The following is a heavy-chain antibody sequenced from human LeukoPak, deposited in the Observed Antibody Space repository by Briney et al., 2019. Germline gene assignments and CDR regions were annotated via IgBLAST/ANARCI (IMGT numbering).Heavy chain of an antibody. CDR2: INPSGGST. V-gene: IGHV1-46*01. CDR3: ARELRPIYPHMVRGPGAFDI. J-gene: IGHJ3*02. Sequence: ASVKVSCKASGYTFTSYGISWVRQAPGQGLEWMGIINPSGGSTSYAQKFQGRVTMTRDMSTSTVYMELSSLRSEDTAVYYCARELRPIYPHMVRGPGAFDIWGQGTMVTVSS. CDR1: GYTFTSYG. D-gene: IGHD3-10*01.